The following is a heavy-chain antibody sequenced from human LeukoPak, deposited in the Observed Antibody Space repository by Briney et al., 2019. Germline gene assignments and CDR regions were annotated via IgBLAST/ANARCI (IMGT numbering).Heavy chain of an antibody. D-gene: IGHD6-13*01. Sequence: ASVKVSCKASGYTFTSYGISWVRQAPGQGLEWMGWISAYNGNTNYAQKLQGRVTMTTDTSTSTAYMELRSLRSDDTAVYYCARVYSIDYYYYYYMDVWGKGTTVTVSS. CDR1: GYTFTSYG. CDR2: ISAYNGNT. CDR3: ARVYSIDYYYYYYMDV. V-gene: IGHV1-18*01. J-gene: IGHJ6*03.